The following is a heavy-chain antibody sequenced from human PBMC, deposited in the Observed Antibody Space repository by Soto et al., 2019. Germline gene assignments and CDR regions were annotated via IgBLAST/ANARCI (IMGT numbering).Heavy chain of an antibody. J-gene: IGHJ4*02. CDR2: FSSSGSTI. CDR3: AREDSSSWYD. CDR1: GLTFSDYS. D-gene: IGHD6-13*01. Sequence: QVQLVESGGGLVKPGGSLRLSCAASGLTFSDYSMSWIRQAPGKGLEWVSYFSSSGSTIYYADSAKARFTLSRDNAKNSLYLQMNSLRAEDTSVYYCAREDSSSWYDWGQGTLVTVSS. V-gene: IGHV3-11*01.